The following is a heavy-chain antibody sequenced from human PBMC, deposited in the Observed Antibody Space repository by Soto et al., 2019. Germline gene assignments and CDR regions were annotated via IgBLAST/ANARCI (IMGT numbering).Heavy chain of an antibody. CDR2: ISGSGGST. Sequence: GGSLRLSCAASGFTFSSYAMSWVRQAPGKGLEWVSAISGSGGSTYYADSVKGRFTISRDNSKNTLYLQMNSLRAEDTAVYYCAKPMYYDILTGYYNAFDYWGQGTLVTVS. J-gene: IGHJ4*02. V-gene: IGHV3-23*01. D-gene: IGHD3-9*01. CDR1: GFTFSSYA. CDR3: AKPMYYDILTGYYNAFDY.